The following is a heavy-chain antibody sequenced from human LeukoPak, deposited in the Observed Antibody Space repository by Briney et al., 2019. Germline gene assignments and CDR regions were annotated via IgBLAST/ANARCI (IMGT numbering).Heavy chain of an antibody. CDR2: IFHSGST. J-gene: IGHJ3*01. CDR3: ARDASLQTGAFDV. Sequence: SGTLSLTCAVSGGSISRSDWWSWVRQSPGKGLEWIGEIFHSGSTKYNPTLKSRVTISVDKSKNQFSLNLTSVTAADTAMYYCARDASLQTGAFDVWGQGTMVTVSS. V-gene: IGHV4-4*02. D-gene: IGHD5-24*01. CDR1: GGSISRSDW.